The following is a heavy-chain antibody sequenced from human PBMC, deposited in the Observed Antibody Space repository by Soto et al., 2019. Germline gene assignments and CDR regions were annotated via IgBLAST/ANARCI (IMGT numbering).Heavy chain of an antibody. CDR2: INAGNGNT. V-gene: IGHV1-3*01. D-gene: IGHD1-26*01. Sequence: QVQLVQSGAEVKKPGASVKVSCKASGYTFTSYAMHWVRQAPGQRLEWMGWINAGNGNTKYSQKFQGRVTISRDTSASTAYMELSSLRSEDTAVYYCASEYRGSYYYDYSYGMDVWGPGTTVTVSS. J-gene: IGHJ6*02. CDR1: GYTFTSYA. CDR3: ASEYRGSYYYDYSYGMDV.